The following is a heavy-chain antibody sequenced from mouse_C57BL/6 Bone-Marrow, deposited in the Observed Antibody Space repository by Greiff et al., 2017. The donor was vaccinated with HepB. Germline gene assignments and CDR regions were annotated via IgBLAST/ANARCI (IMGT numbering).Heavy chain of an antibody. Sequence: VQLQQSGPELVKPGASVKMSCKASGYTFTDYNMHWVKQSHGKSLEWIGYINPNNGGTSYNQKFKGKATLTVNKSSSTAYMELRSLTSEDSAVYYCARGTTVVARDFDYWGQGTTLTVSS. V-gene: IGHV1-22*01. CDR1: GYTFTDYN. CDR3: ARGTTVVARDFDY. J-gene: IGHJ2*01. CDR2: INPNNGGT. D-gene: IGHD1-1*01.